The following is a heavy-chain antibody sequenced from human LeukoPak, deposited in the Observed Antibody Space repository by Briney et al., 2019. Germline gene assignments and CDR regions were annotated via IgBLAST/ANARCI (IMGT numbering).Heavy chain of an antibody. CDR1: GYTFTSDD. CDR2: MNPNSGNT. V-gene: IGHV1-8*03. J-gene: IGHJ5*02. D-gene: IGHD6-19*01. CDR3: ARDYSSGWYEFDP. Sequence: ASVKVSCKASGYTFTSDDINWVRQATGQGLEWMGWMNPNSGNTGYAQKFQGRVTITRNTSISTAYMELSSLRSEDTAVYYCARDYSSGWYEFDPWGQGTLVTVSS.